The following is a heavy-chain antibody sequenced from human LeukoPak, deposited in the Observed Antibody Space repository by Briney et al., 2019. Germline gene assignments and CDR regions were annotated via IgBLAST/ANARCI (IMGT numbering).Heavy chain of an antibody. CDR2: IYHSGST. CDR1: GYSISSGYY. Sequence: SETLSLTCTVSGYSISSGYYWGWIRQPPGKGLEWIGSIYHSGSTYYNPSLKSRVTISVDTSKNQFSLKLSSVTAADTAVYYCARGSYSSSWYGIRYYYYMDVWGKGTTVTVSS. V-gene: IGHV4-38-2*02. D-gene: IGHD6-13*01. J-gene: IGHJ6*03. CDR3: ARGSYSSSWYGIRYYYYMDV.